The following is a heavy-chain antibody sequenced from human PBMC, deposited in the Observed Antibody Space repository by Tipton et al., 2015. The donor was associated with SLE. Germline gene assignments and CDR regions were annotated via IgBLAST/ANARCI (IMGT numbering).Heavy chain of an antibody. V-gene: IGHV4-39*07. J-gene: IGHJ6*03. D-gene: IGHD3/OR15-3a*01. CDR2: FYSSGNT. CDR3: AFGEAFWTASYEPYHKYYMDV. Sequence: TLSLTCTVSGVSIRSNTFYWGWIRQPPGKGLEWIGSFYSSGNTNYNPSFKSRVTISLDTSKNQYSLKLSSVTAADTAVYYCAFGEAFWTASYEPYHKYYMDVWGKGTTVTVSS. CDR1: GVSIRSNTFY.